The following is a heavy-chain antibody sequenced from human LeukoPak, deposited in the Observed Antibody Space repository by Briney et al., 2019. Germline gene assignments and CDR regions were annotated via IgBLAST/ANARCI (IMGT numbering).Heavy chain of an antibody. CDR2: IFYSGST. D-gene: IGHD5-18*01. CDR1: GDSISPYY. Sequence: PSETLSLTCTVSGDSISPYYWSWIRQPPGKGLEWIGYIFYSGSTSYNPSLKSRVTISVDTSKNQFSLKLNSVTAADTAVYYCARSKQLWLPEFDPWGQGTLVTVSS. CDR3: ARSKQLWLPEFDP. J-gene: IGHJ5*02. V-gene: IGHV4-59*12.